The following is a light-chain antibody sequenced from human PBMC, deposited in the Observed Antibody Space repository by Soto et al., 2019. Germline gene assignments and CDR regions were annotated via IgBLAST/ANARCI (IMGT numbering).Light chain of an antibody. CDR2: AAS. Sequence: DIQLTQSPSFLSASVGDRVTITCRASQGISSYLAWYQQKPGKAPKLLIYAASTLQSGVPSRFSGSGSGTEFTLTISSLQPEDFATYYCQQLNSYLALTFGXGTKV. CDR1: QGISSY. V-gene: IGKV1-9*01. J-gene: IGKJ4*01. CDR3: QQLNSYLALT.